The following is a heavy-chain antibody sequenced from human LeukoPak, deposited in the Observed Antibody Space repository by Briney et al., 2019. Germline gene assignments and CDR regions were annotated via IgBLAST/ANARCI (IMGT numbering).Heavy chain of an antibody. CDR3: ARARGRLLLIDY. CDR1: GGSISGYF. V-gene: IGHV4-4*07. CDR2: IYSSGST. Sequence: SETLSLTCTVSGGSISGYFWSWIRQPPGKGLEWIGRIYSSGSTDYNPSLKSRVTKSVDTSKNQFSLNLTSVTAADSAVYYCARARGRLLLIDYWGQGTLVTVSS. D-gene: IGHD2-15*01. J-gene: IGHJ4*02.